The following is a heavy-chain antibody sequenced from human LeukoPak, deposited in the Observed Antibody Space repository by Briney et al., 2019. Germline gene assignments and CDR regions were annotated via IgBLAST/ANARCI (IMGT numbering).Heavy chain of an antibody. Sequence: SETLSLTCTVSGGSISSYYWSRIRQPPGKGLEWIGYIYYSGSTNYNPSLKSRVTISVDTSKNQFSLKLSSVTAADTAVYYCARSRWLPDFDYWGQGTLVTVSS. CDR3: ARSRWLPDFDY. J-gene: IGHJ4*02. D-gene: IGHD3-22*01. CDR1: GGSISSYY. V-gene: IGHV4-59*01. CDR2: IYYSGST.